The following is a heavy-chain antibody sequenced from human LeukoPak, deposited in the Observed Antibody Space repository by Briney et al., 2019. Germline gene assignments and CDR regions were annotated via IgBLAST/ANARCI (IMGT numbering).Heavy chain of an antibody. D-gene: IGHD3-3*01. J-gene: IGHJ4*02. CDR3: ARQKRFEPAQFDY. CDR1: GGSISSSSYY. Sequence: SETLSLTCTVSGGSISSSSYYWGWIRQPPGKGLEWIGSIYYSGSTYYNPSLKSRVTISVDTSKNQFSLKLSSVTAADTAVYYCARQKRFEPAQFDYWGQGTLVTVSS. CDR2: IYYSGST. V-gene: IGHV4-39*01.